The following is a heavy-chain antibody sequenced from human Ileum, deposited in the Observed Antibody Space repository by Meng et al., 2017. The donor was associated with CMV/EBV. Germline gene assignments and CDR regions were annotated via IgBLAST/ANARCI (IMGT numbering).Heavy chain of an antibody. CDR2: IRYDGSNK. CDR3: AKSTYYDSSGYRAHAFDI. D-gene: IGHD3-22*01. CDR1: GFTFSSYG. J-gene: IGHJ3*02. V-gene: IGHV3-30*02. Sequence: GESLKISCAASGFTFSSYGMHWVRQAPGKGLEWVAFIRYDGSNKYYADSVKGRFTISRDNSKNTLYLQMNSLRAEDTAVYYCAKSTYYDSSGYRAHAFDIWGQGTMVTVSS.